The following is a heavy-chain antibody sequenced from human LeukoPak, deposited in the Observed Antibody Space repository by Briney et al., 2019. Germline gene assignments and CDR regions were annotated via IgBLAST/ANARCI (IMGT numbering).Heavy chain of an antibody. Sequence: SETLSLTCTVSGGSISSGSYFWTWIRQPAGKGLEWIGRISNRGSTNYNPSLKSRVTISVDASKNQFSLKLSSVTAADTAVYYCARGLRYSSSPEPPITTYYFDYWGQGTLVTVSS. CDR1: GGSISSGSYF. CDR2: ISNRGST. J-gene: IGHJ4*02. D-gene: IGHD6-6*01. CDR3: ARGLRYSSSPEPPITTYYFDY. V-gene: IGHV4-61*10.